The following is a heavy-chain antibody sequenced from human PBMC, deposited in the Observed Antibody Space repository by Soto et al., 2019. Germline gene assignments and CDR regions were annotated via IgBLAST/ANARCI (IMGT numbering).Heavy chain of an antibody. J-gene: IGHJ4*02. CDR3: ARDRYSSSLKPGTYYFDY. CDR2: TYYRSKWYN. CDR1: GDSVSSNSAA. Sequence: PSQTLSLTCAISGDSVSSNSAAWNWIRQSPSRGLEWLGRTYYRSKWYNDYAVSVKSRITINPDTSKNQFSLQLNSVTPEDTAVYYCARDRYSSSLKPGTYYFDYWGQRTLVTVSS. D-gene: IGHD6-13*01. V-gene: IGHV6-1*01.